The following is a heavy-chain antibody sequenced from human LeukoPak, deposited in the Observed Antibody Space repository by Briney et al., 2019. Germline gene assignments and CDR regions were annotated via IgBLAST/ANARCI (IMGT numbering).Heavy chain of an antibody. CDR2: IYDSGST. J-gene: IGHJ5*02. CDR3: ARSDYPRMGRQLGVREFDP. V-gene: IGHV4-30-2*01. CDR1: GGSISSGDYY. Sequence: PSETLSLTCTVSGGSISSGDYYWSWIRQPPGKGLEWIGYIYDSGSTYYNPSLKSRVTISVDRSKNQFSLKLSSVTAADTAVYYCARSDYPRMGRQLGVREFDPWGQGTLVTVSS. D-gene: IGHD5-18*01.